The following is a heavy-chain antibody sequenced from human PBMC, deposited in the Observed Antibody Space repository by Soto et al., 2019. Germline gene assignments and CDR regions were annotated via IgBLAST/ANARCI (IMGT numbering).Heavy chain of an antibody. V-gene: IGHV3-23*01. CDR3: ARAYCGGDCQRRPNGIYGMDV. J-gene: IGHJ6*02. D-gene: IGHD2-21*02. Sequence: DVQLLESGGGWAQPGGSLRLSCTASGFTCSAYGMTWVRQAPGKGLEWVSGIRGSGASTRYADSVKGRFTISRDNSKKTLFLQMNSLTADDTAVYYCARAYCGGDCQRRPNGIYGMDVWGQGTTVIVSS. CDR1: GFTCSAYG. CDR2: IRGSGAST.